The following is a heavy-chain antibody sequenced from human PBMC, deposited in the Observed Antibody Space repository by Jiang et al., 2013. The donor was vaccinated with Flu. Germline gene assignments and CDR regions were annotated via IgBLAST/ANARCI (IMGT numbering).Heavy chain of an antibody. CDR3: TRDALK. CDR1: GFLLTSYS. CDR2: ISSESSYI. J-gene: IGHJ4*02. V-gene: IGHV3-21*01. Sequence: QLLESGGGLVKPGGSQKLSCAASGFLLTSYSMNWVRQAPGKGLEWVSSISSESSYIFYAESVKGRFTISRDNAKNPLHLQMNSLRVEDTAVYYCTRDALKWGQGTLVTVSS.